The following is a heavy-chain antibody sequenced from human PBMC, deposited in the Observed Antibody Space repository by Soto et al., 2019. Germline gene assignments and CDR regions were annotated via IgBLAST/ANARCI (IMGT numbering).Heavy chain of an antibody. Sequence: SETLSLTCAVYGGSFSGYYWSWIRQPPGKGLEWIGEINHSGSTNYNPSLKSRVTISVDTSKNQFSLKLSSVTAADTAVYYCAIVRHTGIAVAGYYYYYYGMDVWGQGTTVTVSS. V-gene: IGHV4-34*01. D-gene: IGHD6-19*01. J-gene: IGHJ6*02. CDR3: AIVRHTGIAVAGYYYYYYGMDV. CDR1: GGSFSGYY. CDR2: INHSGST.